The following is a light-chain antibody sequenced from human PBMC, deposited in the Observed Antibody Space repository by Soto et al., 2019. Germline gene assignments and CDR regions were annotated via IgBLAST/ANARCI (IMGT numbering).Light chain of an antibody. Sequence: QSVLTQPRSVSGSPGQSVTISCTGTSSDVGGYNYVSWYQQHPGKTPKLMIYDVTKRPSEVPDRFSGSKSGNTASLTISGLQAEDEADYYCCSYAGTYTLLFGGGTKLTVL. CDR3: CSYAGTYTLL. CDR2: DVT. CDR1: SSDVGGYNY. J-gene: IGLJ2*01. V-gene: IGLV2-11*01.